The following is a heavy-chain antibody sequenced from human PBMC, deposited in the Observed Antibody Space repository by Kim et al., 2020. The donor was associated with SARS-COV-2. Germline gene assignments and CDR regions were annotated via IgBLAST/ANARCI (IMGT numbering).Heavy chain of an antibody. CDR2: ISSSSTI. CDR3: ARSTIAVAGRYGMDV. J-gene: IGHJ6*02. V-gene: IGHV3-48*02. Sequence: GGSLRLSCAASGFTFSSYSMNWVRQAPGKGLEWVSYISSSSTIYYADSVKGRFTISRDNAKNSLYLQMNSLRDEDTAVYYCARSTIAVAGRYGMDVWGQG. D-gene: IGHD6-19*01. CDR1: GFTFSSYS.